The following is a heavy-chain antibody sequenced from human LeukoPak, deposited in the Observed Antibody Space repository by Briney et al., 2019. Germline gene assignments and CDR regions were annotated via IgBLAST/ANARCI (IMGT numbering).Heavy chain of an antibody. CDR2: INSDGSST. J-gene: IGHJ4*02. Sequence: GGSLRLSCAASVFTFSSYWMHWVRQAPGKGLVWVSRINSDGSSTSYADSVKGRFTISRDNAKNTLYLQMNSLRAEDTAVYYCARGTGYLLLDYWGQGTLVTVSS. CDR1: VFTFSSYW. V-gene: IGHV3-74*01. D-gene: IGHD3/OR15-3a*01. CDR3: ARGTGYLLLDY.